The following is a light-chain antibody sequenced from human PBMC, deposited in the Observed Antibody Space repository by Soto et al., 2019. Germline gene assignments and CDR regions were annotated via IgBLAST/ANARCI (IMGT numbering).Light chain of an antibody. CDR3: QQYSSRST. Sequence: DIQMTQSPSTLSASIGDRVTITCRASQSVSSWLAWYQQKPGKAPNLLIYHASTLESGVPSRFSGSGFGTEFTLTISSLQPGDFATYYCQQYSSRSTFGQGTKVDIK. CDR2: HAS. V-gene: IGKV1-5*01. CDR1: QSVSSW. J-gene: IGKJ1*01.